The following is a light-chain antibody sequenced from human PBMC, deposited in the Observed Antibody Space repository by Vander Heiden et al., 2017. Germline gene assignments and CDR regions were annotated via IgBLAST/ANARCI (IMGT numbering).Light chain of an antibody. Sequence: EIVFTQSPATLSLSPGERATLSCRASQSVSSYLAWYQQKPGQAPRLLIYDASNRATGIPARFSRSGSGKDFTLTISSREPEDFAVYYCQQRSNSPPITFSQGTRLEIK. V-gene: IGKV3-11*01. CDR2: DAS. J-gene: IGKJ5*01. CDR3: QQRSNSPPIT. CDR1: QSVSSY.